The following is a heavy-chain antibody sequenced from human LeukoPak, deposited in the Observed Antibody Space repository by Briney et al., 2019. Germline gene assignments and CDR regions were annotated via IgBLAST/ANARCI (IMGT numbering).Heavy chain of an antibody. CDR2: INGDERSR. CDR3: ARDRAERNWTYHTLFDS. J-gene: IGHJ4*02. CDR1: GFTFGDYW. Sequence: GGSLRLSCKVSGFTFGDYWMHWVRQPPGKGLVWVSRINGDERSRAYADSVKGRFTISRDNSKNTLYLQMNSLRVEDTGTYYCARDRAERNWTYHTLFDSWGQGTPVIVSS. V-gene: IGHV3-74*01. D-gene: IGHD1-7*01.